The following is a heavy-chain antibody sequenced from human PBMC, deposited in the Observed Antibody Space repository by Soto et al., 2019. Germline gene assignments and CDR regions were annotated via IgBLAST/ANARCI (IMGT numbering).Heavy chain of an antibody. CDR3: ARGLDLSDDYYGMDV. J-gene: IGHJ6*02. Sequence: ASETLSLTCAVYGGSFSCYYWSWIRQPPGKGLEWIGEINHSGSTNYNPSLKSRVTISVDTSKNQFSLKLSSVTAADTAVYYCARGLDLSDDYYGMDVWGQGTTVTVSS. V-gene: IGHV4-34*01. CDR2: INHSGST. D-gene: IGHD3-16*01. CDR1: GGSFSCYY.